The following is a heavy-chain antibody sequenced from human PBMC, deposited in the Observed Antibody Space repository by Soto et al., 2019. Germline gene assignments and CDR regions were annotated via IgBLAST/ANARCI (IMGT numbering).Heavy chain of an antibody. Sequence: PGGSLRLSCAASEFTFSNYWMTWVRQAPGKGLEWVAKIKPDGSEKYYVDSVKGRFTISRDNSKNSLYLQMDSLRAEDTAIYYCTRLDSSLAHYGMGVWGQGTTVTVSS. CDR1: EFTFSNYW. CDR3: TRLDSSLAHYGMGV. V-gene: IGHV3-7*01. CDR2: IKPDGSEK. J-gene: IGHJ6*02. D-gene: IGHD1-1*01.